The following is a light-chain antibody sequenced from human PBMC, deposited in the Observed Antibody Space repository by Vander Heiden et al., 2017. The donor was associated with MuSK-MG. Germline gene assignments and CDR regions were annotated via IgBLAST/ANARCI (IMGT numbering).Light chain of an antibody. J-gene: IGKJ3*01. V-gene: IGKV1-5*03. Sequence: DIQMTQSPSTLSAFVGDRVTITCRASQTINYWLAWYQQKPGQAPKLLIYKASSLESGVPSRFSGSGSGTEFTLIISSLQPDDFATYYCQQYNSYPFTFGHGTIVDIK. CDR3: QQYNSYPFT. CDR1: QTINYW. CDR2: KAS.